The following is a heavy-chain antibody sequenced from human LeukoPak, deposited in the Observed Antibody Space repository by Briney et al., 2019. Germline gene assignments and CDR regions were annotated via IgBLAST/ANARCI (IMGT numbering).Heavy chain of an antibody. Sequence: GGSLRLSCAASGFTFSSYAMSWVRQAAGKGLEWVSAICGSGGSTYYADSVKGRFTISRDNSMNTLYLQMNSLRAEDTAVYYCAKVEGSGRIFGVAFDYWGQGTLVTVSS. CDR1: GFTFSSYA. J-gene: IGHJ4*02. CDR3: AKVEGSGRIFGVAFDY. D-gene: IGHD3-3*01. CDR2: ICGSGGST. V-gene: IGHV3-23*01.